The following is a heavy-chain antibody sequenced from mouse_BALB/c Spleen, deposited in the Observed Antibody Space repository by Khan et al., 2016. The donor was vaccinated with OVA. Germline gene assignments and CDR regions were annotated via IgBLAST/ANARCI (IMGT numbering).Heavy chain of an antibody. D-gene: IGHD3-3*01. CDR3: ARGGRRAMDY. CDR2: ININTGEP. V-gene: IGHV9-3-1*01. Sequence: QIQLVQSGPELKKPGETVKISCKASGYTFTNYGMNWVKQAPGKGLKWKGWININTGEPTYADDFKGRFAFSLATSASSAYLQINNLKNEDTATYFCARGGRRAMDYWGQGTSVTVSS. J-gene: IGHJ4*01. CDR1: GYTFTNYG.